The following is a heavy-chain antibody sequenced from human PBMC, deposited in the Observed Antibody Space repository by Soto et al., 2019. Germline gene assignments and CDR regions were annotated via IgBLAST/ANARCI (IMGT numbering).Heavy chain of an antibody. Sequence: QVQLVQSGAEVKKPGSSVKVSCKASGGTFSSYTISWVRQAPGQGLEWMGRIIPILGIANYAQKFQGRVTITADKSTSTAYMELSSLRSEDTAVYYCATRYYYDSSGVRYGMDVWGQGTTVTVSS. CDR2: IIPILGIA. V-gene: IGHV1-69*02. J-gene: IGHJ6*02. D-gene: IGHD3-22*01. CDR3: ATRYYYDSSGVRYGMDV. CDR1: GGTFSSYT.